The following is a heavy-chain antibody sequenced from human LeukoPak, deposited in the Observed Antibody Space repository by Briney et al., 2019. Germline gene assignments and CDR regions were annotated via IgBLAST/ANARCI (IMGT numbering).Heavy chain of an antibody. D-gene: IGHD4-17*01. J-gene: IGHJ6*02. CDR1: GFTFSSYW. V-gene: IGHV3-74*01. CDR3: ARDNDGEYYYYYGMDV. Sequence: PGGSLRLSCAASGFTFSSYWMHWVRQAPGKGLVWVSRINSDGSSTSYADSVKGRFTISRDNAKNTPYLQMNSLRAEDTAVYYCARDNDGEYYYYYGMDVWGQGTTVTVSS. CDR2: INSDGSST.